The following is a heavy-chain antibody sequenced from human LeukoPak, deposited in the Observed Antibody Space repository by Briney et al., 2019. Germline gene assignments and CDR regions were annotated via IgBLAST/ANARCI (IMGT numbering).Heavy chain of an antibody. CDR3: ARLLDNDSSGDPDTFDM. V-gene: IGHV4-59*11. D-gene: IGHD3-22*01. J-gene: IGHJ3*02. CDR1: GGGSINGHY. CDR2: VSYAGRT. Sequence: SETLSLTCTVSGGGSINGHYWSWIRQPPEKGLEWIGFVSYAGRTKYNPSLQSRVTISVATSENNFSLKLTSVTTADTAVYYCARLLDNDSSGDPDTFDMWGQGTVVIVSS.